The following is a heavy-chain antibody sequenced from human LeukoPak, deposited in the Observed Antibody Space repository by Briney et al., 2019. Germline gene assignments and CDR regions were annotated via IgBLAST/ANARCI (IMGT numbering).Heavy chain of an antibody. V-gene: IGHV3-23*01. D-gene: IGHD3-3*01. Sequence: GGSLRPSCAASGFTFSSYAMSWVRQAPGKGLEWVSAISGSGGSTYYADSVKGRFTISRDNSKNTLYLQMNSLRAEDTAVYYCAKDPYDFWSGYYYMDVWGKGTTVTVSS. CDR3: AKDPYDFWSGYYYMDV. J-gene: IGHJ6*03. CDR2: ISGSGGST. CDR1: GFTFSSYA.